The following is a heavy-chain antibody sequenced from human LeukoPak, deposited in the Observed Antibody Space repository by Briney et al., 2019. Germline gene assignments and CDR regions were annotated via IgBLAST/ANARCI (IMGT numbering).Heavy chain of an antibody. J-gene: IGHJ4*02. CDR3: AKDDRRTNGWYSFDY. D-gene: IGHD6-19*01. CDR1: GFAFSSQA. Sequence: GGSLRLSCAASGFAFSSQAMGWVRQAPGKGLEWVSVISDSGSLTYYADSVKGRFNISRDNSKKKLFLQLNSLRAEDTAVYYCAKDDRRTNGWYSFDYWGQGALVTVSS. V-gene: IGHV3-23*01. CDR2: ISDSGSLT.